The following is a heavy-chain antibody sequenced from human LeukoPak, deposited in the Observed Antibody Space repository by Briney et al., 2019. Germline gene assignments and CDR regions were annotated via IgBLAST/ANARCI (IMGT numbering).Heavy chain of an antibody. Sequence: VASVKVSCKASGGTFSSYAISWVRQAPGQGLEWMGGIIPIFGTANYAQKFQGRVTITADKSTSTAYMELSSLRSEDTAVYYCARVGQQLTFDYWGQGILVTVSS. CDR1: GGTFSSYA. D-gene: IGHD6-13*01. J-gene: IGHJ4*02. V-gene: IGHV1-69*06. CDR2: IIPIFGTA. CDR3: ARVGQQLTFDY.